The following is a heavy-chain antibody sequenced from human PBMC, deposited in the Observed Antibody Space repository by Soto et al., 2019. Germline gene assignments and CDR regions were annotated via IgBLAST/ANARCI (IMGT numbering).Heavy chain of an antibody. CDR1: GYTFTSYG. CDR3: ARVALDGSGSHYYYYGMDV. Sequence: ASVKVSCKASGYTFTSYGISWVRQAPGQGLEWMGWISAYNGNTNYAQKLQGRVTMTTDTSTSTAYMELRSLRSDDTAVYYCARVALDGSGSHYYYYGMDVWGQGTTVTGSS. CDR2: ISAYNGNT. D-gene: IGHD3-10*01. J-gene: IGHJ6*02. V-gene: IGHV1-18*01.